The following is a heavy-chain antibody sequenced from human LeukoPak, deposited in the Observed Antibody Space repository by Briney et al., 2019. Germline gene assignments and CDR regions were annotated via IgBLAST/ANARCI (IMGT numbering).Heavy chain of an antibody. D-gene: IGHD3-10*01. Sequence: GGSLRLSCAASGFTFSSYWMSWVRQAPGKGLEWVANIKQDGSEKYYVDSVKGRFTISRDNAKNSLYLQMNSLRAEDTAVYYCASDRYGSGSYYRSNWFDPWGQGTLVTVSS. CDR1: GFTFSSYW. CDR3: ASDRYGSGSYYRSNWFDP. CDR2: IKQDGSEK. J-gene: IGHJ5*02. V-gene: IGHV3-7*01.